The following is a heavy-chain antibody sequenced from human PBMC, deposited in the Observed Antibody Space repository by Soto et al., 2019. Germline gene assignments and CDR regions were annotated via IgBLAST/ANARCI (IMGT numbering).Heavy chain of an antibody. Sequence: VKVSCKASGYTFTGYYMHWVRQAPGQGLEWMGWINPNIGGTNYAQKFQGWVTMTRDTSISTAYMELSRLRSDDTAVYYCARDIAAAADYFDYWGQGTLVTVSS. CDR2: INPNIGGT. CDR1: GYTFTGYY. D-gene: IGHD6-13*01. CDR3: ARDIAAAADYFDY. V-gene: IGHV1-2*04. J-gene: IGHJ4*02.